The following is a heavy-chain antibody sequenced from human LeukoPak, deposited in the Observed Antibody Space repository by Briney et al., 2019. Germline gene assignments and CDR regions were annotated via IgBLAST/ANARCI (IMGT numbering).Heavy chain of an antibody. D-gene: IGHD5-12*01. CDR2: IGTAGDT. CDR1: GFTFSSYD. J-gene: IGHJ2*01. V-gene: IGHV3-13*01. CDR3: ARVRKYSGYYSWYFDL. Sequence: GGSLRLSCAASGFTFSSYDMHWVRQATGKGLEWVSAIGTAGDTYYPGSVKGRFTISRENAKNSMYLQMNSLRAGDTAVYYCARVRKYSGYYSWYFDLWGRGTLVTVSS.